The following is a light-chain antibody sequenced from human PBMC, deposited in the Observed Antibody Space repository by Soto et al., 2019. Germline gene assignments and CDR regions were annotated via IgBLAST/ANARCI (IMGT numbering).Light chain of an antibody. Sequence: DIQMTQSPSSLSASVGDGVTITCRAGQNIFSSLNWYQQKPGKAPTLLIYAASSLQSGVPSRFSGSGSGTDFTLTITSLQPEDFATYYCQQSYNSPPITFGQGTRLE. V-gene: IGKV1-39*01. CDR1: QNIFSS. CDR2: AAS. CDR3: QQSYNSPPIT. J-gene: IGKJ5*01.